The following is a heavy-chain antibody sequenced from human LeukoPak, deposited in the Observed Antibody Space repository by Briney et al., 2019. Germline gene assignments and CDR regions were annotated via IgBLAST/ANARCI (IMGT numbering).Heavy chain of an antibody. D-gene: IGHD1-26*01. CDR2: INTDGSST. V-gene: IGHV3-74*01. Sequence: GGSLRLSCAASGFTFSSYWMHWVRQAPGKGLVWVSRINTDGSSTSYADSVKGRFTISRDNAKNTLYLQMNGLRAEDTAVYYCAMGSPDEPLDYWGQGTLVTVSS. CDR3: AMGSPDEPLDY. J-gene: IGHJ4*02. CDR1: GFTFSSYW.